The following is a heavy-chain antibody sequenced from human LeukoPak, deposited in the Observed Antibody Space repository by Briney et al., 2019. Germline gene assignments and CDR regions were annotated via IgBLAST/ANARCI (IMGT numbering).Heavy chain of an antibody. J-gene: IGHJ3*02. CDR2: IIGSGGST. V-gene: IGHV3-23*01. CDR1: GFTFSSYA. D-gene: IGHD2-15*01. Sequence: PGASLRLSCAASGFTFSSYAMSWVRQAPGKGLEWVSGIIGSGGSTYYADAVKGRFTISRDNTKNTLYLQMNSLKVEDTAVYYCAKDLWSGGSCCDAFDIWGQGTMVTVSS. CDR3: AKDLWSGGSCCDAFDI.